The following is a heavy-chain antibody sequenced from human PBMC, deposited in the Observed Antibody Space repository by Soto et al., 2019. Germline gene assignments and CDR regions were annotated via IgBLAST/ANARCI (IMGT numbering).Heavy chain of an antibody. CDR1: GFVFSMYW. V-gene: IGHV3-74*01. J-gene: IGHJ4*02. CDR2: ISDDGSTI. CDR3: VRGPRPSSVGTGAF. D-gene: IGHD3-10*01. Sequence: GGSLRLSCAASGFVFSMYWIHWGRQAPGKGLEWVSRISDDGSTIHYADSVKGRFSISRDNAQNILFLEMTALRDDDTAVYYCVRGPRPSSVGTGAFWGQGSPVTVSS.